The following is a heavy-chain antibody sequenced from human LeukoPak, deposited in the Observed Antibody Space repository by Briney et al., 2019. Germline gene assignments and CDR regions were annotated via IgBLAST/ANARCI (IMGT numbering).Heavy chain of an antibody. V-gene: IGHV3-74*01. J-gene: IGHJ6*02. CDR1: GFTFRTYW. D-gene: IGHD2-8*01. CDR3: AKDPSFYCTNGVCYRTIYGMDV. Sequence: GGSLRLSCAASGFTFRTYWMHWVRQAPGKGLVWVSRINTDGRTTNYADSVKGRFTISRDNSKNTLYPQMNSLRAEDTAVYYCAKDPSFYCTNGVCYRTIYGMDVWGQGTTVTVSS. CDR2: INTDGRTT.